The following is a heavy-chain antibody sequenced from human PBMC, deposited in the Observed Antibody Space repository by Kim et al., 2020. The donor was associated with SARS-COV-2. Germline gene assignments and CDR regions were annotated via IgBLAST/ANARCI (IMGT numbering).Heavy chain of an antibody. J-gene: IGHJ4*02. V-gene: IGHV4-34*01. CDR3: ARGSTSCYDY. CDR2: ST. D-gene: IGHD2-2*01. Sequence: STTYNPSLKSRVTISVDTSKNQFSLKLSSVTAADTAVYYCARGSTSCYDYWGQGTLVTVSS.